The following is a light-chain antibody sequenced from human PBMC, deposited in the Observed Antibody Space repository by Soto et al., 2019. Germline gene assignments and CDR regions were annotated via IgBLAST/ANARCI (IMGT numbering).Light chain of an antibody. CDR2: GAS. Sequence: ESVLTQSPGTLSLSPGERGTLSCRAGQSVSNNYLAWYQQKPGQAPRLLVYGASSRATGIPDRFSGSGSGTEFTLTISSLESEDSAVYYCQQYSSWPPWTFGQGTKVDI. J-gene: IGKJ1*01. CDR3: QQYSSWPPWT. CDR1: QSVSNNY. V-gene: IGKV3-20*01.